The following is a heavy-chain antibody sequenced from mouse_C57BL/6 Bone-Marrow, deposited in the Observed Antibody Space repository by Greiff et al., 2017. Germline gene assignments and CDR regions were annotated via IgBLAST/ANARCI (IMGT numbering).Heavy chain of an antibody. CDR2: IYPGDGDT. CDR3: ARGGYDAWLAY. CDR1: GYAFSSSW. J-gene: IGHJ3*01. Sequence: QVQLKQSGPELVKPGASVKISCKASGYAFSSSWMNWVKQRPGKGLEWIGRIYPGDGDTNYNGKFKGKATLTADKSSSTAYMQLSSLTSEDSAVXFCARGGYDAWLAYWGQGTLVTVSA. D-gene: IGHD2-2*01. V-gene: IGHV1-82*01.